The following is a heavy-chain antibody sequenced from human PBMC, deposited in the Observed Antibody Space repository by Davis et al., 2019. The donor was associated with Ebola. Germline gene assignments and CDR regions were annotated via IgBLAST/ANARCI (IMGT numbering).Heavy chain of an antibody. D-gene: IGHD3-3*01. Sequence: AASVKVSCKASGYTFTSYGISWVRQAPGQGLEWMGWISAYSGNTNYAQKLQGRVTMTTDTSTSTAYMELRSLRSDDTAVYYCARGLGYDFWSGYHYGMDVWGQGTTVTVSS. CDR1: GYTFTSYG. CDR2: ISAYSGNT. J-gene: IGHJ6*02. CDR3: ARGLGYDFWSGYHYGMDV. V-gene: IGHV1-18*01.